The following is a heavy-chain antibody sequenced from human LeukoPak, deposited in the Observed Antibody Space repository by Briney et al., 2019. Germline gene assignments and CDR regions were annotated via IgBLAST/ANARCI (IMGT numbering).Heavy chain of an antibody. J-gene: IGHJ4*02. CDR1: EFTFSSYR. CDR3: ARGGYSRYDY. V-gene: IGHV3-21*01. D-gene: IGHD6-13*01. Sequence: PGGSLRLSCAASEFTFSSYRMDWVRQAPGKGLEWVASISSGSIEIYYAAAVKGRFTISRDNAKNSLYLQMSSLRGEDTAVYYCARGGYSRYDYWGPGTLVTVSS. CDR2: ISSGSIEI.